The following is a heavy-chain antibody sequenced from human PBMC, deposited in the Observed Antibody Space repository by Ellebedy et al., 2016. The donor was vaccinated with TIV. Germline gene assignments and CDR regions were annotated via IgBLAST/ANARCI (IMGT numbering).Heavy chain of an antibody. V-gene: IGHV3-30*02. CDR1: GFKFTFYA. CDR2: IWYDGSHR. Sequence: PGGSLRLSCAASGFKFTFYAMHWVRQAPGKGLEWVAFIWYDGSHRSHADSVKGRFTISRDNSNNTLHLQMNNLRTEDTAVYYCAKDGNGEGWLDPWGQGTLVTVSS. D-gene: IGHD4-17*01. CDR3: AKDGNGEGWLDP. J-gene: IGHJ5*02.